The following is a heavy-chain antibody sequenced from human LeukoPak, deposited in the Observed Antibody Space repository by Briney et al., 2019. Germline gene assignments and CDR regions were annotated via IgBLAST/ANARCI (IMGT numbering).Heavy chain of an antibody. D-gene: IGHD6-19*01. Sequence: SGPTLVNPTQTLTLTCTFSGFSLSTSGVGVGWIRQSPGKALEWLAAIYWNGDKQYRPSLRSRLTITKDTSKNQVVLTMTNMDPVDTATYYCAHRRIAVGGMFNWFDPWGQGTLVTVSS. CDR2: IYWNGDK. J-gene: IGHJ5*02. CDR3: AHRRIAVGGMFNWFDP. CDR1: GFSLSTSGVG. V-gene: IGHV2-5*01.